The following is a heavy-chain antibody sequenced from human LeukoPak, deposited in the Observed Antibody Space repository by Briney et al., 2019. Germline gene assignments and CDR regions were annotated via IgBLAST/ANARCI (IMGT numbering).Heavy chain of an antibody. J-gene: IGHJ4*02. D-gene: IGHD3-22*01. V-gene: IGHV4-59*01. CDR2: IYYSGST. CDR1: GGSISSYY. CDR3: ARHAYDSSGYYYGLNY. Sequence: SETLSLSCTVSGGSISSYYWSWIRQPPGKGLEWIGYIYYSGSTNYNPSLKSRVTISVDTSKNQFSLKLSSVTAADTAVYYCARHAYDSSGYYYGLNYWGQGTLVTVSS.